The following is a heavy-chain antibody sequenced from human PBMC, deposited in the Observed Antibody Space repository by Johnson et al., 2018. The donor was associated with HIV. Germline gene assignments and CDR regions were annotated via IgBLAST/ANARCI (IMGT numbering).Heavy chain of an antibody. CDR2: ISYDGSDK. V-gene: IGHV3-30*04. CDR1: GFTFSSYA. Sequence: QVQLVESGGGVVQPGRSLRLSCAASGFTFSSYAMHWVRQAPAKGLEWVAVISYDGSDKYYGDSVKGRFTIYRDNFKNTLFLQMNSLRPEDTARYYCARKKATVFSTTSTNYAFDIWGQGTMVTVSS. CDR3: ARKKATVFSTTSTNYAFDI. D-gene: IGHD1-1*01. J-gene: IGHJ3*02.